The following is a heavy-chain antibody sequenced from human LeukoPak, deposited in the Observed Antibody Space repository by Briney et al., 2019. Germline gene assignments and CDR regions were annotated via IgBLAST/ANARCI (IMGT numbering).Heavy chain of an antibody. Sequence: GGSLRLSCAASGFTFSSYAMSWVRQAPGKGLDWVSAISGSGGSTYYADSVKGRFTISRDNSKNTLYLQMNSLRAEDTAVYYCAKDNGGSSWLNWFDPWGQGTLVTVSS. D-gene: IGHD6-13*01. J-gene: IGHJ5*02. V-gene: IGHV3-23*01. CDR2: ISGSGGST. CDR1: GFTFSSYA. CDR3: AKDNGGSSWLNWFDP.